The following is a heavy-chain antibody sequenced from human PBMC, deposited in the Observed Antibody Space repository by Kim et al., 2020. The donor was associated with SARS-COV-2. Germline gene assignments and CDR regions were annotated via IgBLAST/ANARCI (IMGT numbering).Heavy chain of an antibody. Sequence: DSVKGRFTISRDNSKNTLYLQMNSLRVEDTAVYYCARDPGTGYRPYYFDYWGQGTLVTVSS. D-gene: IGHD2-8*02. CDR3: ARDPGTGYRPYYFDY. J-gene: IGHJ4*02. V-gene: IGHV3-30*07.